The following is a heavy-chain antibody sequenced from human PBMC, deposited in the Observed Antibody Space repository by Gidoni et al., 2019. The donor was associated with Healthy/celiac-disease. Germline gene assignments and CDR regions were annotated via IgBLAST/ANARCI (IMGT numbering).Heavy chain of an antibody. D-gene: IGHD6-13*01. CDR2: IWYDGSNK. V-gene: IGHV3-33*01. J-gene: IGHJ6*02. Sequence: VQLVESGGGVVQPGRSLRLSCAAAGFTFSTYGLHWVRKAPGKGVEWVAVIWYDGSNKYYADSVKGRFTISRDNSKNTLYLQMNSLRAEDTAVYYCARDVNAAAGRYYYYYYGMDVWGQGTTVTVSS. CDR1: GFTFSTYG. CDR3: ARDVNAAAGRYYYYYYGMDV.